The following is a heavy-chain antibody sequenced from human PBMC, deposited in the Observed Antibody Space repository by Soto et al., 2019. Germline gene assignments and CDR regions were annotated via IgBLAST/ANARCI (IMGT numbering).Heavy chain of an antibody. CDR1: GLTFSHAW. CDR3: VTSGKDYGAF. CDR2: IKSKLNGETT. V-gene: IGHV3-15*01. Sequence: GGSLRLSCAASGLTFSHAWMTWVRQAPGKGLEWVGRIKSKLNGETTDYAAPVQGRFTISRDDSQNTLYLHMNSLQTEDTAVYYCVTSGKDYGAFWGQGTLVTVSS. J-gene: IGHJ4*02. D-gene: IGHD4-17*01.